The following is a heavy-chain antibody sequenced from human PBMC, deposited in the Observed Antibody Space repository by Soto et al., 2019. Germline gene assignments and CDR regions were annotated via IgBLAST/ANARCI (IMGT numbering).Heavy chain of an antibody. CDR2: ISAYNGIT. J-gene: IGHJ6*02. D-gene: IGHD3-3*01. CDR3: ARDPTIFGVVQNYGMDV. V-gene: IGHV1-18*01. CDR1: GYTFTSYG. Sequence: QVQLVQSGAEVKKPGASVKVSCKASGYTFTSYGISWVRQAPGQGLKWMGWISAYNGITNYAQKLQGRVTMTTDTSTSTDYMELRSLRSDDTALYYCARDPTIFGVVQNYGMDVWGQGTTVTVSS.